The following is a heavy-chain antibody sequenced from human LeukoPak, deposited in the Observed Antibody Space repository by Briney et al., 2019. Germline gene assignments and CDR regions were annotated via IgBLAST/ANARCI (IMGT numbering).Heavy chain of an antibody. V-gene: IGHV3-30*03. CDR2: ISYDGSNK. CDR1: GFTFSSYG. Sequence: GGSLRLSCAASGFTFSSYGMHWVRQAPGKGLEWVAVISYDGSNKYYADSVKGRFTISRDNSKNTLYLQMNSLRSDDTAVYYCARAYSHLAAGIDYWGQGTLVTVSS. J-gene: IGHJ4*02. CDR3: ARAYSHLAAGIDY. D-gene: IGHD6-13*01.